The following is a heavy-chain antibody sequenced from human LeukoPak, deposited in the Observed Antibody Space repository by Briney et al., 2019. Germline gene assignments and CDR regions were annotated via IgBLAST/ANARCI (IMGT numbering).Heavy chain of an antibody. J-gene: IGHJ1*01. CDR1: GGCISSYY. V-gene: IGHV4-59*08. D-gene: IGHD3-22*01. CDR3: ARHYYDSSGYYWHLQH. Sequence: SETLSLTCTVSGGCISSYYWSWIRQPPGKGLEWIGYIYYSGSTNYNPSLKSRVTISVDTSKNQFSLKLSPVTVADTAVYYCARHYYDSSGYYWHLQHWGQGTLVTVSS. CDR2: IYYSGST.